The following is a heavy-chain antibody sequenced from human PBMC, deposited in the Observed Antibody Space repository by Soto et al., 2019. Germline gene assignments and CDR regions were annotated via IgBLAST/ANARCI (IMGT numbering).Heavy chain of an antibody. V-gene: IGHV1-2*04. Sequence: QVQLVQSGAEVRKPGASVTVSCRSSGDSFNDYYIHWVRQAPGQGVEWMGWINPNGGVTKYAQKFQGWVSMPMDTSSRTVDMQLSRLRSDDTAVYYCARESGGTTATLDYYYFYMDVWGTGTTVTFSS. J-gene: IGHJ6*03. CDR1: GDSFNDYY. D-gene: IGHD4-17*01. CDR2: INPNGGVT. CDR3: ARESGGTTATLDYYYFYMDV.